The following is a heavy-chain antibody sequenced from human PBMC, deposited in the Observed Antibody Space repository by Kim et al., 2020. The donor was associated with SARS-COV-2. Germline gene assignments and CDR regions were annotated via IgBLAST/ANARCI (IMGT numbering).Heavy chain of an antibody. Sequence: SETLSLTCTVSGGSISSGGYYWSWIRQHPGKGLEWTGYIYYSGSNYYNPSLKSRVTISVDTSKNQFSLKLSSVTAADTAVYYCARGDDSSGYEDYWGQGTLVTVSS. CDR3: ARGDDSSGYEDY. J-gene: IGHJ4*02. V-gene: IGHV4-31*03. D-gene: IGHD3-22*01. CDR2: IYYSGSN. CDR1: GGSISSGGYY.